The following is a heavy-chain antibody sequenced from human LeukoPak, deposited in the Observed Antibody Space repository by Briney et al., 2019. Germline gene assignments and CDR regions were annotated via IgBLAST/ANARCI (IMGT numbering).Heavy chain of an antibody. J-gene: IGHJ4*02. CDR3: ASPRAYSSSWYFDY. CDR2: IYYSGST. V-gene: IGHV4-59*01. D-gene: IGHD6-13*01. Sequence: SETLSLTCTVSGGSISSYYWSWIRQPPGKGLEWIGYIYYSGSTNYNPSLKSRVTISVDTSKNQFSLKLSSVTAADTAVYYCASPRAYSSSWYFDYWGQGTLVTVSS. CDR1: GGSISSYY.